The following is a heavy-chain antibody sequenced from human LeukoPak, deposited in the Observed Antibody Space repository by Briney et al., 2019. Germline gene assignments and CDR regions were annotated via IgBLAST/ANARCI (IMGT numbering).Heavy chain of an antibody. J-gene: IGHJ3*02. CDR3: XXXDXXDSSGQADAFDI. V-gene: IGHV3-21*01. Sequence: XLRXXCAASGFTFSSYSMNWVRQAPGKGLEWVSSISSSSSYIYYADSVKGRFTISRDNAKNSLYLQMNSLRAEDTAVYYCXXXDXXDSSGQADAFDIWGQGTMVTVSS. CDR2: ISSSSSYI. CDR1: GFTFSSYS. D-gene: IGHD3-22*01.